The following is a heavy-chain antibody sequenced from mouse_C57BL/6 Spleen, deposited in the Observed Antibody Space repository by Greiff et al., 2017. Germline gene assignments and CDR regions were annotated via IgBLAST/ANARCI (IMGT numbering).Heavy chain of an antibody. D-gene: IGHD1-1*01. CDR2: IDPSDSYT. CDR1: GYTFTSYW. J-gene: IGHJ2*01. V-gene: IGHV1-50*01. CDR3: ARSFSYGDY. Sequence: QVQLQQPGAELVKPGASVKLSCKASGYTFTSYWMQWVKQRPGQGLEWIGEIDPSDSYTYYNQKFKGKATLTVDPSSSTAYMQLSSLTSEDSAVYYCARSFSYGDYWGQGTTLTVSS.